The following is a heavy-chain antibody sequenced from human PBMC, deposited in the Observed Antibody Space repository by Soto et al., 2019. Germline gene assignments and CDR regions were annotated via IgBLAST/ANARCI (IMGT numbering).Heavy chain of an antibody. CDR3: DAGVHSGSYYRSF. CDR2: IYYSGST. CDR1: GDSISSSSYY. D-gene: IGHD1-26*01. J-gene: IGHJ4*02. Sequence: QLQLQESGPGLVKPSETLSLTCTVSGDSISSSSYYWGWIRQPPGKGLEWIGSIYYSGSTYYNPSLESRVTMSVDTSKNQFSLKLSSVTAADTAVYYCDAGVHSGSYYRSFWGQGTLVTVSS. V-gene: IGHV4-39*01.